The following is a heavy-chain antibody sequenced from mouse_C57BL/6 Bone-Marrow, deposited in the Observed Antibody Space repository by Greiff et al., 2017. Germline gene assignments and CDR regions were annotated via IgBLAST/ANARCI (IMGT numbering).Heavy chain of an antibody. CDR1: GYTFTSYW. CDR3: ARDSLFYFDY. V-gene: IGHV1-69*01. J-gene: IGHJ2*01. CDR2: IDPSDSYT. Sequence: QVQLQQPGAELVMPGASVKLSCKASGYTFTSYWMHWVKQMPGQGLEWIGEIDPSDSYTNYNQKFKGKSTLTVDKSSSTAYMQLSSLTSEDSAVYYCARDSLFYFDYWGQGTTLTVSS.